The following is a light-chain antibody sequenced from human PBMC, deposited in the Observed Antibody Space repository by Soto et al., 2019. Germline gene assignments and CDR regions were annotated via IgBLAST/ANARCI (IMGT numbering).Light chain of an antibody. CDR2: KAS. CDR3: QQYNSYSYT. V-gene: IGKV1-5*03. Sequence: DIQMTQSPSTLSASVGDRVTITCRASQSISSRLAWYQQKPGKAPKLLIYKASNLESGVSSRFSGSGSGTEFTLTISSLQPDDFATYYCQQYNSYSYTFGQGTKLEIK. J-gene: IGKJ2*01. CDR1: QSISSR.